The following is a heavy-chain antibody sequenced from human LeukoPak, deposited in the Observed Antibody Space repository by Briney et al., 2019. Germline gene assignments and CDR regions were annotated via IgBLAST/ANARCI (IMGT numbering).Heavy chain of an antibody. CDR2: ISAYNGNT. Sequence: EASVKVSCKASGYTFTSYGISWVRQAPGQGLEWMGWISAYNGNTNYAQKLQGRVTMTTDTSTSTAYMELRSLRSDDTAVYYCARRLMITFGGVVQSSHFDYWGQGTLVTVSS. CDR1: GYTFTSYG. CDR3: ARRLMITFGGVVQSSHFDY. V-gene: IGHV1-18*01. D-gene: IGHD3-16*01. J-gene: IGHJ4*02.